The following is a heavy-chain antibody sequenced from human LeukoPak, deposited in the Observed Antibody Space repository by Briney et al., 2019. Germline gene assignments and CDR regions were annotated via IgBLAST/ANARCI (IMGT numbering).Heavy chain of an antibody. D-gene: IGHD6-19*01. CDR3: VRYTSGWYIDY. Sequence: SQTLSLTCAISGDSVSSNSAAWSWISQSPSRGLEWLGRTYYRSKWYSDYAVSVRGRIIINADTSKNQFSLQLSSVTPEDTAVYYCVRYTSGWYIDYWGRGTLVTVSS. CDR2: TYYRSKWYS. V-gene: IGHV6-1*01. CDR1: GDSVSSNSAA. J-gene: IGHJ4*02.